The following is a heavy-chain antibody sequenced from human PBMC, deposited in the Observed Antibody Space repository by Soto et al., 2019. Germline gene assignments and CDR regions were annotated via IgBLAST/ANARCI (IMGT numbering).Heavy chain of an antibody. Sequence: ASVKPSCKVSGYTLTDLSIHWVRQTPGKGLEWMGGFDPEDGETIYAQNFQGRVTMTEDTSTDTAYMELSTLRFDDTAVYYCATRVTSIFDYWGQGTLVTVSS. J-gene: IGHJ4*02. D-gene: IGHD3-10*01. CDR1: GYTLTDLS. V-gene: IGHV1-24*01. CDR3: ATRVTSIFDY. CDR2: FDPEDGET.